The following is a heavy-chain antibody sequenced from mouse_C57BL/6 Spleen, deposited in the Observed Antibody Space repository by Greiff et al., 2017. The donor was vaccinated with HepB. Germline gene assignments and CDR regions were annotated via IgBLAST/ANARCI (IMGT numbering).Heavy chain of an antibody. Sequence: EVQGVESGGDLVKPGGSLKLSCAASGFTFSSYGMSWVRQTPDKRLEWVATISSGGSYTYYPDSVKGRFNISRDNAKNTLYLQMSSRKSEDTAMYYSARQDGNYAMDDWGQGTSVTVSS. D-gene: IGHD2-1*01. CDR2: ISSGGSYT. CDR3: ARQDGNYAMDD. V-gene: IGHV5-6*01. J-gene: IGHJ4*01. CDR1: GFTFSSYG.